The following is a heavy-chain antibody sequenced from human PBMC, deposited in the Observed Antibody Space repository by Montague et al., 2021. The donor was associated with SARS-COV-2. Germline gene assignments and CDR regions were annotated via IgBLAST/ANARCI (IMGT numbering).Heavy chain of an antibody. V-gene: IGHV4-59*01. CDR1: GGSMTDYY. D-gene: IGHD1-7*01. CDR2: TSESGDA. CDR3: ARNPARDQLTGTPNYGLGV. Sequence: SETLSLTCSVSGGSMTDYYWSWIRQAPGKGLEWIGFTSESGDAKSNPSLASRLTIIMGTSNNQFSLKLWSVTAADTARYYCARNPARDQLTGTPNYGLGVWGRGTTVIVSS. J-gene: IGHJ6*02.